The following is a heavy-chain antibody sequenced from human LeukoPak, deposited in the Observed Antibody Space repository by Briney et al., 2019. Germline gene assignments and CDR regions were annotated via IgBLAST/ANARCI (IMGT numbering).Heavy chain of an antibody. J-gene: IGHJ4*02. CDR2: ISGSGGST. Sequence: GGSLRLSCAASGFTFSSYAMSWVRQAPVKGLEWVSAISGSGGSTYYADSVKGRFTISRDNSKSTLYLQMNSLRAEDTAVYYCAKVVGDSSSWYDYWGQGTLATVSS. V-gene: IGHV3-23*01. D-gene: IGHD6-13*01. CDR1: GFTFSSYA. CDR3: AKVVGDSSSWYDY.